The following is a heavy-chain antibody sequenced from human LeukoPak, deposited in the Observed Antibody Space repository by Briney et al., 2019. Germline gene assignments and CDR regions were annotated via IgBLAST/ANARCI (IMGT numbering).Heavy chain of an antibody. CDR2: FSGSGGNT. J-gene: IGHJ4*02. CDR1: GFTFSSFA. CDR3: AKLRRGEWRGRIDS. V-gene: IGHV3-23*01. D-gene: IGHD3-16*01. Sequence: PGGSLRLSCAASGFTFSSFAMSWARQAPGKGLEWVSSFSGSGGNTYYADSVKGRFTISRDNSKNTLYLQMNSLRAEDTAVYYCAKLRRGEWRGRIDSWGQGTLVTVSS.